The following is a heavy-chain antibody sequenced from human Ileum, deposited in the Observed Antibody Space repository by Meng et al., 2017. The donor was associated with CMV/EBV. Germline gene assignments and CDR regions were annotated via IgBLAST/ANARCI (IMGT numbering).Heavy chain of an antibody. V-gene: IGHV1-18*01. J-gene: IGHJ3*02. D-gene: IGHD3-22*01. Sequence: ASVKVSCKASGYTFTSYGISWVRQAPGQGLEWMGWISAYNGNTNYAQKLQGRVTMTTDTSTSTAYMELRSLRSDDTAVYYCARRQRRWLLVTGSLEGAFDIWGQGTMVTVSS. CDR2: ISAYNGNT. CDR3: ARRQRRWLLVTGSLEGAFDI. CDR1: GYTFTSYG.